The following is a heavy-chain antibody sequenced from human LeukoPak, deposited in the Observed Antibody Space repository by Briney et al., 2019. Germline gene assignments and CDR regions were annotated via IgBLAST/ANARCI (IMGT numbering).Heavy chain of an antibody. CDR2: INPNSGGI. D-gene: IGHD6-19*01. V-gene: IGHV1-2*04. J-gene: IGHJ4*02. CDR3: ARAGYSSGWYVFDY. CDR1: GYTFTGYY. Sequence: ASVKVSCKASGYTFTGYYMHWVRQAPGQGLEWMGWINPNSGGINYAQKFQGWVTMTRDTSISTAYMELSRLRSDDTAVYYCARAGYSSGWYVFDYWGQGTLVTVSS.